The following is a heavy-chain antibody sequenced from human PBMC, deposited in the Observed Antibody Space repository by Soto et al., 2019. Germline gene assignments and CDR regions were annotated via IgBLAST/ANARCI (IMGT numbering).Heavy chain of an antibody. V-gene: IGHV4-61*01. D-gene: IGHD5-18*01. CDR3: ARTAGRRWLQLDY. CDR2: IYYSGST. J-gene: IGHJ4*02. CDR1: GGSVSSGSYY. Sequence: LSLTCTVSGGSVSSGSYYWSWIRQPPGKGLEWIGYIYYSGSTNYNPSLKSRVTISVDTSKNQFSLKLSSVTAADTAVYYCARTAGRRWLQLDYWGQGTLVTVSS.